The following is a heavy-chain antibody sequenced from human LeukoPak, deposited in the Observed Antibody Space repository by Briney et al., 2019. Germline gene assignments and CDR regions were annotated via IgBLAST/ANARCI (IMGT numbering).Heavy chain of an antibody. V-gene: IGHV3-30*02. Sequence: GGSLRLSCAASGFTFSSYGMHWVRQAPGKGLEWVAFIRYDGSNKYYADSVKGRFTISRDNSKNTLYLQMNSLRAEDTAVYYCAEGPDDSSGYYYGSWGQGTLVTVSS. CDR1: GFTFSSYG. J-gene: IGHJ5*02. CDR2: IRYDGSNK. CDR3: AEGPDDSSGYYYGS. D-gene: IGHD3-22*01.